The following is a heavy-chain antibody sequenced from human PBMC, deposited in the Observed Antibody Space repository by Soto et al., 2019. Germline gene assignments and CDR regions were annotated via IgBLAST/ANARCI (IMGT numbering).Heavy chain of an antibody. CDR3: ARGSFRATQDSGMDV. Sequence: GGSLRLSCAASGFTFSSYGMHWVRQAPGKGLEWVAVIWYDGSNKYYADSVKVRFTISRDNSKNTLYLQMNSLRAEDTAVYYCARGSFRATQDSGMDVSGQGTTITVSS. J-gene: IGHJ6*02. CDR1: GFTFSSYG. V-gene: IGHV3-33*01. CDR2: IWYDGSNK.